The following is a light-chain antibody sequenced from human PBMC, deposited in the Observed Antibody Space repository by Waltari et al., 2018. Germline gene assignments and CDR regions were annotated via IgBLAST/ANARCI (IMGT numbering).Light chain of an antibody. CDR3: QQYDNSPPWT. CDR1: QSFSSGY. Sequence: EIVLTQSPGTLSLSPGERATLSCRASQSFSSGYIAWYQQKPGQAPRLLIYGASSRATGIPDRCSGSGSGTDFTLTISRLEPEDFAVYYCQQYDNSPPWTFGQGTKGEIK. V-gene: IGKV3-20*01. J-gene: IGKJ1*01. CDR2: GAS.